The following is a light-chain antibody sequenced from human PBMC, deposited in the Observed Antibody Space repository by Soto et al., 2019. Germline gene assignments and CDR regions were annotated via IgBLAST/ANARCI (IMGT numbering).Light chain of an antibody. V-gene: IGLV1-40*01. J-gene: IGLJ2*01. CDR2: GNS. CDR3: QSYDSSLSGSV. CDR1: SSNIGAGYD. Sequence: QSVLTQPPSVSGAPGQRVTISCTGSSSNIGAGYDVHWYQQLPGTAPKLLIYGNSNRPSGVPDRFSGSKSGTSASLAITGRQAEDEADYYCQSYDSSLSGSVFGGGTKRNVL.